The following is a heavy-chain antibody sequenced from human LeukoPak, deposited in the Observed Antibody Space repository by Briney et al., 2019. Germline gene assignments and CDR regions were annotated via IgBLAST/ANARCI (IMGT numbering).Heavy chain of an antibody. J-gene: IGHJ4*02. D-gene: IGHD3-10*01. CDR1: GASISSYY. Sequence: SETLSLTCTVAGASISSYYWSWIRQPPGKGLEWIGYIYYSGSTNYNPSLKSRVTISVDTSKNQFSLKLSSVTAADTAVYYCARARLEEVRGVMRKIPYYFDYWGQGTLVTVSS. CDR2: IYYSGST. V-gene: IGHV4-59*01. CDR3: ARARLEEVRGVMRKIPYYFDY.